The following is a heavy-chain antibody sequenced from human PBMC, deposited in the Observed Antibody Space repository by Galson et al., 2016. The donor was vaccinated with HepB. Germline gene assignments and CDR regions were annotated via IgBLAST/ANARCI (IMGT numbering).Heavy chain of an antibody. J-gene: IGHJ4*02. CDR3: ARDYLYGANYNVDY. CDR2: TYYRSNWSY. V-gene: IGHV6-1*01. Sequence: CAISGDSVSSGSAAWNWIRQSPSRGLEWLGRTYYRSNWSYDYAVSVRSRITINPDTSKNQFSLQLDSVTPEDTAVYYCARDYLYGANYNVDYSGQGTLVTVSS. D-gene: IGHD4/OR15-4a*01. CDR1: GDSVSSGSAA.